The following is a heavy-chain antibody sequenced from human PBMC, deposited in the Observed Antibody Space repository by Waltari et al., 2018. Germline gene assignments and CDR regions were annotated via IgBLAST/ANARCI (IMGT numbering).Heavy chain of an antibody. Sequence: QVQLQQWGAGLLQPSETLSLTCAVYGGSFSGYYWSWIRPPPGKGLEWIGEINHSGSTNYNPSLKSRVTISVDTSKNQFSLKLSSVTAADTAVYYCARVYGAAAAEKYYFDYWGQGTLVTVSS. J-gene: IGHJ4*02. CDR1: GGSFSGYY. CDR2: INHSGST. V-gene: IGHV4-34*01. CDR3: ARVYGAAAAEKYYFDY. D-gene: IGHD6-13*01.